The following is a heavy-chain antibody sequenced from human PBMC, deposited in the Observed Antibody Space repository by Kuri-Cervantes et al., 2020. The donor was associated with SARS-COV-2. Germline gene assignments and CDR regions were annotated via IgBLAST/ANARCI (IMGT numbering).Heavy chain of an antibody. Sequence: GASQKISCAAFGFTVSSNYMSWVRQAPGKGLEWVSVIYSGGSIYYADTVKGRITISRDRSKNTLYLQMNSLRTEDTAVYYCAKDQRYSSSSGLGYLDSWGQGTLVVVSS. D-gene: IGHD6-6*01. CDR1: GFTVSSNY. J-gene: IGHJ4*02. V-gene: IGHV3-53*05. CDR3: AKDQRYSSSSGLGYLDS. CDR2: IYSGGSI.